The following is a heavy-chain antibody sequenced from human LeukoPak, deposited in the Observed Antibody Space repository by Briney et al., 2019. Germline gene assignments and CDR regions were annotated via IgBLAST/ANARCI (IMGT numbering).Heavy chain of an antibody. Sequence: PLETLSLTCTVSGGSISSSSHYWGWIRQPPGKGLEWIGSMYYSGRTYYNPSLKSRVTISVDTSKNQFSLKLSSVTAADTAAYYCARLIYCSGGSCSFDYWGQGTLVTVSS. J-gene: IGHJ4*02. D-gene: IGHD2-15*01. V-gene: IGHV4-39*01. CDR1: GGSISSSSHY. CDR3: ARLIYCSGGSCSFDY. CDR2: MYYSGRT.